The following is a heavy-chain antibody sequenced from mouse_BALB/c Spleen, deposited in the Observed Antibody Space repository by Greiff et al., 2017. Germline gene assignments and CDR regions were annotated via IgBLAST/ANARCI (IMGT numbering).Heavy chain of an antibody. D-gene: IGHD2-1*01. J-gene: IGHJ3*01. V-gene: IGHV2-6-7*01. CDR2: IWGDGST. Sequence: VKLMESGPGLVAPSQSLSITCTVSGFSLTGYGVNWVRQPPGKGLEWLGMIWGDGSTDYNSALKSRLSISKDNSKSQVFLKMNSLQTDDTARYYCARDPGYGNYPFAYWGQGTLVTVSA. CDR3: ARDPGYGNYPFAY. CDR1: GFSLTGYG.